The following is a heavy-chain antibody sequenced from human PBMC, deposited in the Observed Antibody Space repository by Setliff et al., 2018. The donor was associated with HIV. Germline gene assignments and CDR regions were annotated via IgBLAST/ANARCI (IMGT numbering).Heavy chain of an antibody. J-gene: IGHJ4*02. CDR3: TGDYNSGSHRFDY. Sequence: PSETLSLTCTVSGGSISSYYWSWIRQSPGKGLEWIGYIYPIGSPDYPSGNTVYNPSLRSRVTLSLDTSKNQFSLKLTSVTAADAAVYYCTGDYNSGSHRFDYWGQGTPVTSPQ. D-gene: IGHD3-10*01. V-gene: IGHV4-4*08. CDR1: GGSISSYY. CDR2: IYPIGSPDYPSGNT.